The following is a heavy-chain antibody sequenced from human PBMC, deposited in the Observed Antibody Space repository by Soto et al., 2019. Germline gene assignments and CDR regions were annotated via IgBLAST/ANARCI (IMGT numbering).Heavy chain of an antibody. CDR1: GFTFSSYS. J-gene: IGHJ5*02. V-gene: IGHV3-48*01. D-gene: IGHD3-10*01. CDR2: ISSSSSTI. CDR3: ARTYFYGPGSFYPDQ. Sequence: GGSLRLSCAASGFTFSSYSMNWVRQAPGKGLEWVSYISSSSSTIYYADSVKGRFTISRDNSKNTLYLQMNSLRAEDTAVYYCARTYFYGPGSFYPDQWGQGALVTVSS.